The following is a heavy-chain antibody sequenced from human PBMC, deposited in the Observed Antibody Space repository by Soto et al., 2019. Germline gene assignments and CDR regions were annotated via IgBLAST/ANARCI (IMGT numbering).Heavy chain of an antibody. D-gene: IGHD2-8*02. V-gene: IGHV3-11*06. CDR1: GFTFSDYS. CDR2: ISSGSAYT. Sequence: PRGSLRLSCAASGFTFSDYSMSWIRQAPGKGLEWISYISSGSAYTNYADSVKGRFTISRDNTKNSRYLQMNSLRVEDTALYYCARDRTSTGPYKTGAMDVWGQGTTVTVSS. J-gene: IGHJ6*02. CDR3: ARDRTSTGPYKTGAMDV.